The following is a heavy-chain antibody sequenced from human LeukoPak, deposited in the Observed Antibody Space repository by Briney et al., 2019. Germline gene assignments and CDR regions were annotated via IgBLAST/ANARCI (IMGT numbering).Heavy chain of an antibody. J-gene: IGHJ4*02. Sequence: ASVKVSCKASGGTFSSYDINWVRQATGQGLEWMGWMNPNSGNTGYAQKFQGRVTMTRNTSISTAYMELSSLRSEDTAVYYCARGVYYYDSSGYPGGEGYWGQGTLVTVSS. D-gene: IGHD3-22*01. CDR1: GGTFSSYD. CDR2: MNPNSGNT. CDR3: ARGVYYYDSSGYPGGEGY. V-gene: IGHV1-8*02.